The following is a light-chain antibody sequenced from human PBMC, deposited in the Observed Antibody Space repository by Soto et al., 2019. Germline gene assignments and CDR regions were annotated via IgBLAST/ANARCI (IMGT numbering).Light chain of an antibody. Sequence: QSVLTQPASVSGSPGQSITISCTGTSSDVGGYDYVSWYQQHPGKASKLMIFEVSTRPSGVSDRFSGSKSGNTASLTISGLQAEDEADYYCNSYTASSTHVVFGGGTKVTVL. V-gene: IGLV2-14*01. CDR1: SSDVGGYDY. CDR2: EVS. CDR3: NSYTASSTHVV. J-gene: IGLJ2*01.